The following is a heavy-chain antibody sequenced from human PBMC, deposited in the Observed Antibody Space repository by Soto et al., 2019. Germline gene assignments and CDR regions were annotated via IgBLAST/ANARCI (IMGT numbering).Heavy chain of an antibody. D-gene: IGHD6-19*01. V-gene: IGHV3-30*02. CDR1: VFILSDYG. J-gene: IGHJ5*02. CDR2: ISFAGST. Sequence: GALRLSGAASVFILSDYGMHWVREAPGRGLEWVAFISFAGSTHYGESMNGRFTISRDTSKNMLYLQMNGLRPDDTGVYYCAKEQFNTGWTQPGSWGQGTLVTVSS. CDR3: AKEQFNTGWTQPGS.